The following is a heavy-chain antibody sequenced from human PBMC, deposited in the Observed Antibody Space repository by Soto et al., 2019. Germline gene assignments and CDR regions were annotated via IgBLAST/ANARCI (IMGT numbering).Heavy chain of an antibody. V-gene: IGHV3-48*01. CDR2: MSSSSSTI. D-gene: IGHD5-18*01. CDR1: GFTFSSYS. Sequence: EVQLVESGGGLVQPGGSLRLSCAASGFTFSSYSMNWVRQAPGKGLEWVSDMSSSSSTIYYADAVKGRFTISRDNAKNLLYLQMTSLRAEDTAVYYCARDTAMDGFDIWGQGTMVTVSS. CDR3: ARDTAMDGFDI. J-gene: IGHJ3*02.